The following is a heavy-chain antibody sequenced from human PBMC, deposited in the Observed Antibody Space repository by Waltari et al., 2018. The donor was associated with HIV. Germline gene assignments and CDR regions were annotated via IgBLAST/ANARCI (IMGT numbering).Heavy chain of an antibody. Sequence: LVESGGDLVQSGTSLRLSCEASSSSFSDYDMFWVRQAPGKGLEWVAVISNDGNDKKYVDSVKGRFNVSRDNVKNTLYLYMSRLRPEDTAVYYCVRETSGRDAFDIWGLGTQVIVSS. CDR3: VRETSGRDAFDI. CDR2: ISNDGNDK. CDR1: SSSFSDYD. D-gene: IGHD2-15*01. J-gene: IGHJ3*02. V-gene: IGHV3-30*15.